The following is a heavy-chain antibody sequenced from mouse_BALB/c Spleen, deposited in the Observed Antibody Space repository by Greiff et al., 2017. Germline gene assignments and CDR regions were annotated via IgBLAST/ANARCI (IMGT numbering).Heavy chain of an antibody. V-gene: IGHV1-54*01. D-gene: IGHD2-1*01. J-gene: IGHJ3*01. CDR1: GYAFTNYL. CDR2: INPGSGGT. Sequence: QVQLQQSGAELVRPGTSLKVSCTASGYAFTNYLISWVKQRPGQGLEWIGVINPGSGGTNYKETFKGKVTLTADKSSSTAYMQLSNLTSDDSAVYYCGRSRGNSFAYWGQGTLVTVSA. CDR3: GRSRGNSFAY.